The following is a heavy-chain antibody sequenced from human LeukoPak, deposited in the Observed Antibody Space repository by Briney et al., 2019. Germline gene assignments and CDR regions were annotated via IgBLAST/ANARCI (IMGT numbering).Heavy chain of an antibody. CDR2: INHSGST. Sequence: SETLSLTCALYGGSFSVYYWSWIRQPPGKGLEWIGEINHSGSTNYNPSLKSRVTISVDTSKNQFSLKLSSVTAADTAVYYCARDSGSYYFRFDPWGQGTLVTVSS. CDR3: ARDSGSYYFRFDP. J-gene: IGHJ5*02. D-gene: IGHD1-26*01. V-gene: IGHV4-34*01. CDR1: GGSFSVYY.